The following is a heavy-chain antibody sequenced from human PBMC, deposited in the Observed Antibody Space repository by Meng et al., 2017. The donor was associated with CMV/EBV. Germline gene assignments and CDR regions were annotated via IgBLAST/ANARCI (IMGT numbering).Heavy chain of an antibody. V-gene: IGHV3-43D*03. CDR3: TKEQDTFYYDCTGYYPWYYGMDA. J-gene: IGHJ6*02. D-gene: IGHD3-22*01. Sequence: GGSLRLSCAASGFIFDDYAMHWVRQAPGKGLEWVSLISWNGGSTYYADSVKGRFTISRDNSKNSLYLQMTSLRTKDTALYYCTKEQDTFYYDCTGYYPWYYGMDAWGQGTTVTVSS. CDR1: GFIFDDYA. CDR2: ISWNGGST.